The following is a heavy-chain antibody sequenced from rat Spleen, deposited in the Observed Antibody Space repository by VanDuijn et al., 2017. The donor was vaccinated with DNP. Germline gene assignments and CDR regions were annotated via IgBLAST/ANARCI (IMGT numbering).Heavy chain of an antibody. CDR2: IRYDGGST. CDR3: ARHVLPLRVWDY. J-gene: IGHJ2*01. V-gene: IGHV5-22*01. Sequence: EVQLVESGGGSVQPGRSLKLSCAASGFTFSDYYMAWVRQAPTKGLEWVAYIRYDGGSTYYGDSVKGRFTISRDNAKTTLYLQMNSLRSEDMATYYCARHVLPLRVWDYWGQGVTVTVSS. D-gene: IGHD1-4*01. CDR1: GFTFSDYY.